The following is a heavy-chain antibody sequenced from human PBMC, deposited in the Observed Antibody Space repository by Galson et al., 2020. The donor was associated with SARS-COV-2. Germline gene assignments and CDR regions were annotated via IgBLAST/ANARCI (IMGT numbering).Heavy chain of an antibody. Sequence: GESLKISCAASGFTFSSYGMHWVRQAPGKGLEWVAVIWYDGSNKYYADSVKGRFTISRDNSKNTLYLQMNSLRAEDTAVYYCAREGLGDYYGMDVWGQGNPGHRLL. D-gene: IGHD7-27*01. CDR1: GFTFSSYG. CDR2: IWYDGSNK. CDR3: AREGLGDYYGMDV. V-gene: IGHV3-33*01. J-gene: IGHJ6*02.